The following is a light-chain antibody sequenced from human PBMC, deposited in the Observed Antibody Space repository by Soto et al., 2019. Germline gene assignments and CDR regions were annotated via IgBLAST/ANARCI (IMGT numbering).Light chain of an antibody. V-gene: IGLV2-14*03. CDR2: DVW. J-gene: IGLJ1*01. CDR3: SSYTADMTYV. Sequence: QSVLTQPASVSGSPGQSITIYCIGTGSDIGGYNYVSWYQQHPGKAPTLMIYDVWARPLGVSHRFSGSKSGNTASLTISGLQGDDEADHYCSSYTADMTYVFGTGTRSPS. CDR1: GSDIGGYNY.